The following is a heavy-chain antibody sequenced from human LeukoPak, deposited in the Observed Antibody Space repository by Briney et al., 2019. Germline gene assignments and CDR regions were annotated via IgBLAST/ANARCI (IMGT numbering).Heavy chain of an antibody. CDR2: MNPNSGNT. Sequence: ASVEVSCKASGYTFTSYDINWVRQATGQGLEWMGWMNPNSGNTGYAQKFQGRVTMTRNTSISTAYMELSSLRSEDTAVYYCARGRFPLYCGGDCYRAGWFDPWGQGTLVTVSS. CDR3: ARGRFPLYCGGDCYRAGWFDP. V-gene: IGHV1-8*01. CDR1: GYTFTSYD. J-gene: IGHJ5*02. D-gene: IGHD2-21*01.